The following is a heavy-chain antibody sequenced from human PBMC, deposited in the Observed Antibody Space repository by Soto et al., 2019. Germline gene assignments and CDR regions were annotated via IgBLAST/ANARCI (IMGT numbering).Heavy chain of an antibody. CDR3: ASLGHCRGGTWHLSAFDF. V-gene: IGHV4-59*11. J-gene: IGHJ4*01. Sequence: PSETLSLTCTVSGGSISDHFWSCIRQPPGRGLEYIGYIYFIGSANYNPSLRSRVSMSLEASMSQFSLTLISVTAADTAIYYCASLGHCRGGTWHLSAFDFWCQETLVTVFS. D-gene: IGHD2-15*01. CDR1: GGSISDHF. CDR2: IYFIGSA.